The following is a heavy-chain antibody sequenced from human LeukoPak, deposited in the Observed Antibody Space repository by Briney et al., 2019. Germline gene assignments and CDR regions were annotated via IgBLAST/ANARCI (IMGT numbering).Heavy chain of an antibody. J-gene: IGHJ1*01. CDR2: INDDGSFR. Sequence: PGGSLRLSCAASGITFSGAWMHWVRQAPGKGLVWVSRINDDGSFRRYANSVKGRFTISRDNAKNTLFLQKDSLRAEDTAVYYCARVSGPGMNEYYHLWGQGTLVTVSS. V-gene: IGHV3-74*01. CDR3: ARVSGPGMNEYYHL. D-gene: IGHD3-10*01. CDR1: GITFSGAW.